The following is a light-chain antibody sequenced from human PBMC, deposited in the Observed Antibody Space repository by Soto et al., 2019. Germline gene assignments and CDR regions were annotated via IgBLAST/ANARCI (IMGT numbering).Light chain of an antibody. V-gene: IGLV1-40*01. CDR2: GNS. CDR1: SSNIGAGYD. CDR3: QSYDSSLSGYV. J-gene: IGLJ1*01. Sequence: QPVLTQPPSVSGAPGQRVTISCTGSSSNIGAGYDVHWYQQLPGTAPKLLIYGNSNRPSGVPDRFSGSKSGTSASLAITGLQAEDAADYYCQSYDSSLSGYVFGTGTKVTVL.